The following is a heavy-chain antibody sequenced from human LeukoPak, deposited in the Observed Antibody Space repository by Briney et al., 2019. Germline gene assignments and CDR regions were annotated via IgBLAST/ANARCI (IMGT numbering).Heavy chain of an antibody. Sequence: QPGGSLRLSCAASGFTFSTCSMNWVRQAPGKGLEWVSYFSSSSGSKYYADSVKGRFTISRDNAKNSLYLQMNSLRAEDTALYYCARVRGIAVAGEIDYWGQGTLVSVSS. V-gene: IGHV3-48*04. J-gene: IGHJ4*02. CDR2: FSSSSGSK. CDR3: ARVRGIAVAGEIDY. D-gene: IGHD6-19*01. CDR1: GFTFSTCS.